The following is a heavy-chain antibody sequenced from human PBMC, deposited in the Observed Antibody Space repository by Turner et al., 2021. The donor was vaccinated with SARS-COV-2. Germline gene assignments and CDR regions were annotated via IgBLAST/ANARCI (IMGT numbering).Heavy chain of an antibody. D-gene: IGHD3-3*01. CDR1: GGSVSSSRYY. Sequence: QLQLQESGPGLVKPSETLSLTCTVSGGSVSSSRYYWGWIRQPPGKGLEWIGSIYYSGTTYYNPSLKSRVTISVDTSKNQFSLKLSSVTAADTAVYYCARRRFMSGYSFDYWGQGTLVTVSS. V-gene: IGHV4-39*01. CDR2: IYYSGTT. J-gene: IGHJ4*02. CDR3: ARRRFMSGYSFDY.